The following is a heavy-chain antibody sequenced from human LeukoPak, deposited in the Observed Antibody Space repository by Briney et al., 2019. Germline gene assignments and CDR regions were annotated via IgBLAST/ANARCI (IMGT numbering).Heavy chain of an antibody. CDR1: GYSISSGYY. CDR3: ARNTGGSGSYNH. J-gene: IGHJ5*02. CDR2: IYHSGSA. V-gene: IGHV4-38-2*02. D-gene: IGHD3-10*01. Sequence: PSETLSLTRTVSGYSISSGYYWGWIRQPPGKGLEWIGSIYHSGSAYYNPSLKTRVTISADTSKNQFSLKLNSVTAADTAVYYCARNTGGSGSYNHWGQGTLVTVSS.